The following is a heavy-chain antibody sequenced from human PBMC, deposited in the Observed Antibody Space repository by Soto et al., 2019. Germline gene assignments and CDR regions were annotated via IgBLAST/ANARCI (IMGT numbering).Heavy chain of an antibody. J-gene: IGHJ4*02. CDR1: GYSFTSYV. V-gene: IGHV5-51*01. CDR3: ARAGSWQQLVRIIFEY. D-gene: IGHD6-13*01. Sequence: GKLSGYSFTSYVIGWGLHLPGKGLDWMGVIYPGDSDTRYSPSFQGQVTISADKSISTADLQWSSLKASATAMYYCARAGSWQQLVRIIFEYWGKGTLVTVFS. CDR2: IYPGDSDT.